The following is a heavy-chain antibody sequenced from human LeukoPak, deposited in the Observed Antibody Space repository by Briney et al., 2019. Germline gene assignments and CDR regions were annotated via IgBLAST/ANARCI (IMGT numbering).Heavy chain of an antibody. D-gene: IGHD3-22*01. CDR2: IYPRDSDT. CDR1: GYIFTNYW. CDR3: ARPDITSYYDSRGYDAFDV. Sequence: GESLQISCKASGYIFTNYWIGWVRQMPGKGLEWMGIIYPRDSDTRYSPSFQGQVTVSADKSISTAYLQWNTLEASDTAMYYCARPDITSYYDSRGYDAFDVWGQGTMVTVSS. J-gene: IGHJ3*01. V-gene: IGHV5-51*01.